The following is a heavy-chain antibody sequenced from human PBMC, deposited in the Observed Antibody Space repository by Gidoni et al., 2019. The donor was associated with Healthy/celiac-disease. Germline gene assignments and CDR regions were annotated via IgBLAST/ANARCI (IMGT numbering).Heavy chain of an antibody. CDR3: AKDLAIVVVPAVYYYYGMDV. CDR1: GFTFSSYG. CDR2: ISYDGSNK. J-gene: IGHJ6*02. V-gene: IGHV3-30*18. D-gene: IGHD2-2*01. Sequence: QVQLVEYGGGVVQPGRSLRLSCAASGFTFSSYGMHWVRQAPGKGLGWVAVISYDGSNKYYADSVKGRFTISRDNSKNTLYLQMNSLRAEDTAVYYCAKDLAIVVVPAVYYYYGMDVWGQGTTVTVSS.